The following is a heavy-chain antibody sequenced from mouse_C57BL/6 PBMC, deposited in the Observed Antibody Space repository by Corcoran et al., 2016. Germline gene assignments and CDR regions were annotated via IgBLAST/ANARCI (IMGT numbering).Heavy chain of an antibody. Sequence: QVTLKESGPGILQSSQTLSLTCSFSGFSLSTSGMGVSWIRQPSGKGLEWLAHIYWDDDKRYNPSLKSRLTIYKDTSRNQVFLKITSVDTADTATYYGARRRENYGSSYGYYAMDYWGQGTSVTVSS. J-gene: IGHJ4*01. CDR2: IYWDDDK. V-gene: IGHV8-12*01. CDR1: GFSLSTSGMG. D-gene: IGHD1-1*01. CDR3: ARRRENYGSSYGYYAMDY.